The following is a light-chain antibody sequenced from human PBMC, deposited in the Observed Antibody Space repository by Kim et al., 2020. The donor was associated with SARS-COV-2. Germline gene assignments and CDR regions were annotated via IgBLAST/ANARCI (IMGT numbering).Light chain of an antibody. CDR1: QSVLYSPDNRNC. CDR3: QQYIWSHPYT. CDR2: SSS. J-gene: IGKJ2*01. Sequence: DIVMTQSPDSLAVSLGERATINCKSSQSVLYSPDNRNCLAWYQHKPGQPPKLLIYSSSTRESGVPDRFAGSRSVTDFTLTISNLQAEDVAVYYCQQYIWSHPYTFGQGTKLEI. V-gene: IGKV4-1*01.